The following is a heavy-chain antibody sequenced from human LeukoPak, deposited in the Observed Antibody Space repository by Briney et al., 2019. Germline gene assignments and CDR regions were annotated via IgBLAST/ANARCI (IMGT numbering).Heavy chain of an antibody. D-gene: IGHD1-26*01. Sequence: SETLSLTCAVYGGSFSGYFWSWIRQPPGKGLEWIGYIYYSGSSNYNPSLKSRVTMSVDTSKNQFSLNLTSVTAADTAVYYCARGGSPRFDYWGQGTLVTVSS. J-gene: IGHJ4*02. CDR1: GGSFSGYF. CDR2: IYYSGSS. CDR3: ARGGSPRFDY. V-gene: IGHV4-59*08.